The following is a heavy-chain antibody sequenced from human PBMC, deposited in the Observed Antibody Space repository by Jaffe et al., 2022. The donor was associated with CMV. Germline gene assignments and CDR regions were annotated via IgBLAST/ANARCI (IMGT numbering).Heavy chain of an antibody. Sequence: QVQLVESGGGVVQPGRSLRLSCAASGFTFSSYGMHWVRQAPGKGLEWVAVISYDGSNKYYADSVKGRFTISRDNSKNTLYLQMNSLRAEDTAVYYCAKDSNVGATGHFDYWGQGTLVTVSS. CDR3: AKDSNVGATGHFDY. D-gene: IGHD1-26*01. V-gene: IGHV3-30*18. CDR1: GFTFSSYG. J-gene: IGHJ4*02. CDR2: ISYDGSNK.